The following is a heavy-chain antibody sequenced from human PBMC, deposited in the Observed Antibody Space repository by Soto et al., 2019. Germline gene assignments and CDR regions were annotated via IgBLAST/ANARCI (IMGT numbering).Heavy chain of an antibody. J-gene: IGHJ4*02. Sequence: EAQLLESGGGLVQPGGSLRLSCAVSGFRYSTYGVTWVRQAPGKGLEWVSGVSGGSGTTHYKDSVRGRFTVTGDNSKNTVYLEMNSLRLEDTAVYYCTRWNGYADYWGQGTLVTVSS. V-gene: IGHV3-23*01. CDR1: GFRYSTYG. CDR3: TRWNGYADY. CDR2: VSGGSGTT. D-gene: IGHD1-1*01.